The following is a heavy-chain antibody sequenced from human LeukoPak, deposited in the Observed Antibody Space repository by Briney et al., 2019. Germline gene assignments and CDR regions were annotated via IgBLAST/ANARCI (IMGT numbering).Heavy chain of an antibody. CDR3: ARDLGAAIFGSRGGFDY. CDR2: INPNSGGT. J-gene: IGHJ4*02. D-gene: IGHD3-3*01. V-gene: IGHV1-2*02. CDR1: GYTFTGYY. Sequence: ASVKVSCKASGYTFTGYYMHWVRQAPGQGLEWMGWINPNSGGTNYAQKFQGRVTMTRDTSISTAYMELSRLRSDDTAVYYCARDLGAAIFGSRGGFDYWGQGTLVTVSS.